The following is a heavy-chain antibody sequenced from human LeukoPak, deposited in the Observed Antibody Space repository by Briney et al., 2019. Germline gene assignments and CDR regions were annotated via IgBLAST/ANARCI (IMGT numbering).Heavy chain of an antibody. V-gene: IGHV1-69*05. CDR2: IIPIFGTA. J-gene: IGHJ6*03. D-gene: IGHD4-11*01. CDR3: ATSLQYYYYYYMDV. CDR1: GYTFTSYG. Sequence: GASVKVSCKASGYTFTSYGISWVRQAPGQGLEWMGGIIPIFGTANYAQKFQGRVTITTGESTSTAYMELSSLRSEDTAVYYCATSLQYYYYYYMDVWGKGTTVTVSS.